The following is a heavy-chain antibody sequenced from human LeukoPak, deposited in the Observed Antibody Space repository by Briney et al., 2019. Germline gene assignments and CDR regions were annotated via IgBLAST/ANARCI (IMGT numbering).Heavy chain of an antibody. CDR1: GFTFSNYW. V-gene: IGHV3-74*03. CDR2: INRDGSTT. D-gene: IGHD3-10*01. Sequence: GGSLRLSCAASGFTFSNYWVHWVRQAPGKGLVWVSRINRDGSTTKYADSVKGRFTVSRDNAKNTLNLQMNSLRAVNTAVYYCARDKKSGESSEIDYWGQGTLVTVSP. J-gene: IGHJ4*02. CDR3: ARDKKSGESSEIDY.